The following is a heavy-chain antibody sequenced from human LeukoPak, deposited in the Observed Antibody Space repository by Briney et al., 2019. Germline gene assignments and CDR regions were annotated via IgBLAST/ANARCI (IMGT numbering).Heavy chain of an antibody. CDR1: GGSFSGYY. Sequence: SETLSLTCAVYGGSFSGYYWSWIRQPPGKGLEWIGEINHSGSTNYNPSLKSRVTISVDTSKNQFSLKLSSVTAADTAVYYCARKRFTAMAPDYYYYYYMDVWGKGTTVTVSS. D-gene: IGHD5-18*01. CDR2: INHSGST. V-gene: IGHV4-34*01. J-gene: IGHJ6*03. CDR3: ARKRFTAMAPDYYYYYYMDV.